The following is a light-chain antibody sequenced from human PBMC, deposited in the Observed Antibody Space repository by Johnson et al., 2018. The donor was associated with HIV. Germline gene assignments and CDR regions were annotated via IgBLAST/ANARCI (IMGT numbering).Light chain of an antibody. J-gene: IGLJ1*01. V-gene: IGLV1-51*02. CDR3: GTWDSSLSAYV. Sequence: QSVLTQPPSVSAAPGQKVTISCSGSSSNIGNSYVCWYQQLPGTAPKLLIYENDKRPSGIPDRFSGSKSGTSATLGITGLQTGDEADYYCGTWDSSLSAYVFRTGTKVTVL. CDR2: END. CDR1: SSNIGNSY.